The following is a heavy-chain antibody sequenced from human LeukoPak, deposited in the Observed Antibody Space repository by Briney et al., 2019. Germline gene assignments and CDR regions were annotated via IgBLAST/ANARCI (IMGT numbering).Heavy chain of an antibody. CDR2: MNPYNGNT. J-gene: IGHJ6*03. CDR1: GYTFTSYD. V-gene: IGHV1-8*01. CDR3: ARAAVNLHPHHYYHMDV. Sequence: ASVKVSCKASGYTFTSYDINWVRQAAGQGLEWMGWMNPYNGNTGYAQKFEGRVIMTRDTSISTAYLELSSLTSEDTAVYYCARAAVNLHPHHYYHMDVWGKGTTVTVSS.